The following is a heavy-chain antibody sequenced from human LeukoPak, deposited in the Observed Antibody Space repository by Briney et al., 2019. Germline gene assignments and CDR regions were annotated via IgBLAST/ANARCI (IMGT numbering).Heavy chain of an antibody. D-gene: IGHD6-6*01. CDR1: GGSISSYY. Sequence: PSETLSLTCTVSGGSISSYYWSWIRQPAGKGLEWIGRIYTSGSTNYNPSLKSRVTMSVDTSKNQFSLKLSSVTAADTAVYYCARGSPEYSSSFFDYWGQGTLVTVSS. CDR3: ARGSPEYSSSFFDY. V-gene: IGHV4-4*07. CDR2: IYTSGST. J-gene: IGHJ4*02.